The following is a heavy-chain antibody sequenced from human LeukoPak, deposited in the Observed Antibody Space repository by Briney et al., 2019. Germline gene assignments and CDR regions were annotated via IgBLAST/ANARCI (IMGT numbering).Heavy chain of an antibody. CDR1: GGSISSGSYY. CDR2: IYTSGST. V-gene: IGHV4-61*02. Sequence: SETLSLTCTVSGGSISSGSYYWSWIRQPAGKGLEWIGRIYTSGSTNYNPSLKSRVTISVDTSKNQFSLKLSSVTAADTAVYYCARDLPTVVSTIDAFDIWGQGTMVTVSS. D-gene: IGHD4-23*01. J-gene: IGHJ3*02. CDR3: ARDLPTVVSTIDAFDI.